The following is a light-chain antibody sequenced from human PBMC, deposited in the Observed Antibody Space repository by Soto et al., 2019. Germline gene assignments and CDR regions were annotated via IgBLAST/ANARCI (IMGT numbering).Light chain of an antibody. V-gene: IGLV2-8*01. CDR2: EVN. Sequence: QSALTQPPSASGSPGQSVTISCTGTSSDVGGYHYVSWYQQHPGKAPKLMIYEVNKRPSGVPDRFSGSRSGTTAFLTISGLQTEDEADYYCGSKAGSDKHVVFGGGTKLTVL. J-gene: IGLJ2*01. CDR3: GSKAGSDKHVV. CDR1: SSDVGGYHY.